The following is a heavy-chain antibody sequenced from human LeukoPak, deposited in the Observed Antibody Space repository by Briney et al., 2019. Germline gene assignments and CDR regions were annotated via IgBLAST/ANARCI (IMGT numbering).Heavy chain of an antibody. CDR2: ISSSSSYI. Sequence: GGSLRLSCAGSGFTFSSYSMNWVRQAPGKGLEWVSSISSSSSYIYYADSVKGRFTISRDNSKNTLYLQMNSLRAEDTAVYYCARVSRDGYNYPIDYWGQGTLVTVSS. J-gene: IGHJ4*02. CDR3: ARVSRDGYNYPIDY. CDR1: GFTFSSYS. V-gene: IGHV3-21*04. D-gene: IGHD5-24*01.